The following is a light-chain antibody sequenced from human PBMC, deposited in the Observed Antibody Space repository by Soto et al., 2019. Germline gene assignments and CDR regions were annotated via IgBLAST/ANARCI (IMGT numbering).Light chain of an antibody. Sequence: QSALTQPASLSGSPGQSITISCTGTSSDVGTYDYVSWYQQHPGKAPKLIIYEVSNRPSGVSTRFSGSKSGNTASLTISGLQVEDEADYYCSSYTGINTLRVFGGGTKLTVL. V-gene: IGLV2-14*01. CDR3: SSYTGINTLRV. J-gene: IGLJ2*01. CDR2: EVS. CDR1: SSDVGTYDY.